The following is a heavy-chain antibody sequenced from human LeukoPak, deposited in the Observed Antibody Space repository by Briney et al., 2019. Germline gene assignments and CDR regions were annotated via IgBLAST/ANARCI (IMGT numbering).Heavy chain of an antibody. D-gene: IGHD6-19*01. Sequence: AGGSLRLSCAASGFTFSSYSMNWVRQAPGKGLEWVSSFSSSSSYIYYADSVKGRFTISRDNAKNSLYLQMNSLRAEDTAVYYCAVPYSSGWYRDYYGMDVWGQGTTVTVSS. J-gene: IGHJ6*02. CDR1: GFTFSSYS. CDR2: FSSSSSYI. CDR3: AVPYSSGWYRDYYGMDV. V-gene: IGHV3-21*01.